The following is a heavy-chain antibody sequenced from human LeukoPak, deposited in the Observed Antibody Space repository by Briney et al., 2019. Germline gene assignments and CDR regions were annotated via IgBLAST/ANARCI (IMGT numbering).Heavy chain of an antibody. CDR1: GFTFSNYW. CDR3: ARDDDWNYEDY. V-gene: IGHV3-7*01. D-gene: IGHD1-7*01. Sequence: PGGSLRLSCAASGFTFSNYWMSWVRQAPGKGLEWVANIKQDGSEKYCVDSVKGRFTISRDNAKNSLYLQMNSLRAEDTAMYYCARDDDWNYEDYWGQGTLVTVSS. CDR2: IKQDGSEK. J-gene: IGHJ4*02.